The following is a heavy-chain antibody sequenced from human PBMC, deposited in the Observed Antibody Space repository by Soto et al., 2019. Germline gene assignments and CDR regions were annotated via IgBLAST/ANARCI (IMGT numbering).Heavy chain of an antibody. CDR3: ARHEPIAAAGTWYYYYGMDV. CDR1: EGSSVGIGCY. CDR2: IYYSGTT. Sequence: TYSVFEGSSVGIGCYCGWISQPPGKRLEWIGNIYYSGTTYYNPSLKSRVTISVDTSKNQFSLKLSSVTAADTAVYSCARHEPIAAAGTWYYYYGMDVWGQGTTVTGSS. J-gene: IGHJ6*02. V-gene: IGHV4-39*01. D-gene: IGHD6-13*01.